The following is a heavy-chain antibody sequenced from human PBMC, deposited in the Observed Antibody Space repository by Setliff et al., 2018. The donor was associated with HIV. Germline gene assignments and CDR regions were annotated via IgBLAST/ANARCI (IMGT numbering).Heavy chain of an antibody. V-gene: IGHV1-2*02. CDR3: ARNFGLSPSGKYYYYYGMDI. J-gene: IGHJ6*02. D-gene: IGHD3-10*01. CDR1: GYTFTGHY. CDR2: GNPNSGDA. Sequence: ASVKVSCKASGYTFTGHYLHWVRQAPGQGLEWLGWGNPNSGDAIYAQNFQGRVTMTRDTSIKAAYMALRGLRSADTAVYYCARNFGLSPSGKYYYYYGMDIWGQGTTVTVSS.